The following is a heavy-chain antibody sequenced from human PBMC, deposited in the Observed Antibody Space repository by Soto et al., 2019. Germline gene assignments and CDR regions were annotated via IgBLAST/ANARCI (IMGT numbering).Heavy chain of an antibody. Sequence: ASGKVSCKAYGYTFTDYYMHVVRQAPGQVLEWMGWINPNTGGTNYEQKFQGWFTMTRNNYISTAYMVLSSLRSEDTAVYYCARELELRYSSSGMDVWGQGTTVTVSS. D-gene: IGHD1-7*01. CDR2: INPNTGGT. CDR3: ARELELRYSSSGMDV. CDR1: GYTFTDYY. V-gene: IGHV1-2*04. J-gene: IGHJ6*02.